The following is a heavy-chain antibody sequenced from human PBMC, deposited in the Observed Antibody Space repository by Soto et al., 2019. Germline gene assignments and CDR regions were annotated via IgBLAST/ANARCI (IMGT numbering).Heavy chain of an antibody. CDR3: ARDGGIAGFYYFDY. CDR2: IIPMSGTA. CDR1: GGTFSSYA. Sequence: SVKVSCKTSGGTFSSYAINWVRQASGQGLEWMGGIIPMSGTARSAQEFQGRVTIIADKSTRTVYMELSSLRSEDTAVYYCARDGGIAGFYYFDYWGQGTQVTVSS. D-gene: IGHD6-13*01. V-gene: IGHV1-69*06. J-gene: IGHJ4*02.